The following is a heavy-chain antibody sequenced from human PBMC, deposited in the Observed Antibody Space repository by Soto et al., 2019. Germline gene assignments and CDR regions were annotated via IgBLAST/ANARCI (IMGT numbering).Heavy chain of an antibody. Sequence: GSLRLSCAASGFTFSSYAMSWVRQAPGKGLEWVSAISGSGGSTYYADSVKGRFTISRDNSKNTLYLQMNSLRAEDTAVYYCAKNRETLVLWFEELRFQYYFDYWGQGTLVTVSS. CDR2: ISGSGGST. D-gene: IGHD3-10*01. V-gene: IGHV3-23*01. CDR1: GFTFSSYA. CDR3: AKNRETLVLWFEELRFQYYFDY. J-gene: IGHJ4*02.